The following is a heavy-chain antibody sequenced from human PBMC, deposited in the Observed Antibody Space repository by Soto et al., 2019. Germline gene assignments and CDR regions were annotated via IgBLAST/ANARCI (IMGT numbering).Heavy chain of an antibody. CDR1: GFTFSKYG. Sequence: EVQVLESGGGLVQPGGSLRLSCAASGFTFSKYGMSWVRQAPGKGLEWVSAVSGSGSSTYYADSVKGRFTISRDNSKNTLYLQMNSLRAEDTAVYHSAKFYDSSGYSNVDYWGQGTLVTVSS. CDR3: AKFYDSSGYSNVDY. D-gene: IGHD3-22*01. CDR2: VSGSGSST. J-gene: IGHJ4*02. V-gene: IGHV3-23*01.